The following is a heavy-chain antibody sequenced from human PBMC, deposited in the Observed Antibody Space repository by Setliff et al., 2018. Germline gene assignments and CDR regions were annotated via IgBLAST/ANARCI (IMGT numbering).Heavy chain of an antibody. J-gene: IGHJ4*02. CDR3: ARCLPFLSGYDRGAFDN. Sequence: GASVKVSCKASGYTFTTYGVHWVRQAPGQRLEWMGRFNPNSGDTNSAQKFQGRVTMTTDTSTSTAYMDLRSLTSDDTAVYYCARCLPFLSGYDRGAFDNWGQGTLVTVSS. D-gene: IGHD5-12*01. CDR2: FNPNSGDT. V-gene: IGHV1-18*01. CDR1: GYTFTTYG.